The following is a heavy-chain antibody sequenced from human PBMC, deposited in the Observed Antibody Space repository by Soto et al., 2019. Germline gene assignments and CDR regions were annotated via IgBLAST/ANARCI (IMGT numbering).Heavy chain of an antibody. D-gene: IGHD2-15*01. Sequence: ASVKVSCEASGYKFTTYFIHWVRQAPGQGLEWMGMIHPSGDTGYAQKFRGRVTMTIDTSTTTAYMELRNLTSEDTAVYFSVRGYCTTSPCSGDFQFWGQGXLVTVYS. CDR3: VRGYCTTSPCSGDFQF. CDR2: IHPSGDT. V-gene: IGHV1-46*01. J-gene: IGHJ1*01. CDR1: GYKFTTYF.